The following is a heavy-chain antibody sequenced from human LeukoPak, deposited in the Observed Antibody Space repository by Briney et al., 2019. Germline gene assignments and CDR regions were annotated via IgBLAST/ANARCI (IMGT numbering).Heavy chain of an antibody. CDR1: GFTFNNYA. CDR3: ASRDYFDY. V-gene: IGHV3-48*02. CDR2: ITADSGTT. Sequence: GGSLRLSCAASGFTFNNYAMNWVRQAPGKGLEWVSYITADSGTTYYADSVKGRFTISRDNAKNSVFLQMNSLRDEDTAVYYCASRDYFDYWGQGTLVTVSS. J-gene: IGHJ4*02.